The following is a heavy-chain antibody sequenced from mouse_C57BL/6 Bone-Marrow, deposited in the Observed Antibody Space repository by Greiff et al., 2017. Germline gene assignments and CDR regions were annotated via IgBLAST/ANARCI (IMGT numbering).Heavy chain of an antibody. Sequence: QVHVKQSGPELVKPGASVKISCKASGYAFSSSWMNWVKQRPGKGLEWIGRIYPGDGDTNYNGKFKGKATLTADKSSSTAYMQLSSLTSEDSAVYFCARFYYGSSYEGYFDVWGTGTTVTVSS. D-gene: IGHD1-1*01. V-gene: IGHV1-82*01. J-gene: IGHJ1*03. CDR2: IYPGDGDT. CDR3: ARFYYGSSYEGYFDV. CDR1: GYAFSSSW.